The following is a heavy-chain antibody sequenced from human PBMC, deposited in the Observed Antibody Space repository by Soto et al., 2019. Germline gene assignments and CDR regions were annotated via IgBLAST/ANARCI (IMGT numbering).Heavy chain of an antibody. Sequence: QVQLMESGGGVVKPGRSLRLSGAASGFTSNTYAIHWFRQPPAKGLEWVAVITPDGTEQYYADSVKGRFTISRDNSKNTLYLQMNSLGLEDMSIYHCAKRGILGAQGMAYFDLWGRGTLVTVSS. CDR3: AKRGILGAQGMAYFDL. D-gene: IGHD1-26*01. J-gene: IGHJ2*01. CDR1: GFTSNTYA. CDR2: ITPDGTEQ. V-gene: IGHV3-30*18.